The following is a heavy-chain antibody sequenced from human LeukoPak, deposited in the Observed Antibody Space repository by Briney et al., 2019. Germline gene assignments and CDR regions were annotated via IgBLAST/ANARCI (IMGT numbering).Heavy chain of an antibody. V-gene: IGHV3-48*03. J-gene: IGHJ4*02. CDR1: GFTFSSYE. CDR3: AKDRAWSGSGSYYDY. CDR2: ISSSGSTI. Sequence: PGGSLRLSCAASGFTFSSYEMNWVRQAPGKGLEWVSYISSSGSTIYYADSVEGRFTISRDNAKNSLYLQMNSLRAEDTAVYYCAKDRAWSGSGSYYDYWGQGTLVTVSS. D-gene: IGHD3-10*01.